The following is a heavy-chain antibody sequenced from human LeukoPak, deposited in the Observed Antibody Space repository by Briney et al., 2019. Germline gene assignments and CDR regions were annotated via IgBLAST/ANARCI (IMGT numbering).Heavy chain of an antibody. CDR2: INHSGST. Sequence: SETLSHTCAVYGGSFSGYYWSWIRQPPGKGLEWIGEINHSGSTNYNPSLKSRVTISVDTSKNQFSLKLSSVTAADTAVYYCARVNPGLRYFGYWGQGTLVTVSS. D-gene: IGHD3-9*01. V-gene: IGHV4-34*01. CDR1: GGSFSGYY. CDR3: ARVNPGLRYFGY. J-gene: IGHJ4*02.